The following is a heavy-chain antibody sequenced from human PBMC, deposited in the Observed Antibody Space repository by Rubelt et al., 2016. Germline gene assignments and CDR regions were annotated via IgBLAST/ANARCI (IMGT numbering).Heavy chain of an antibody. CDR3: ARAKIAARPFDC. CDR2: IYSGGNT. CDR1: GFTVSVNY. J-gene: IGHJ4*02. D-gene: IGHD6-6*01. Sequence: EVQLVESGGGLIQPGGSLRLSCAVSGFTVSVNYMSWVRQAPGKGLEWVSVIYSGGNTDYADSVKGRFTISRDNSKNTRYLQMNSLRAEDTAVYYCARAKIAARPFDCWGPGTLVTVSS. V-gene: IGHV3-53*01.